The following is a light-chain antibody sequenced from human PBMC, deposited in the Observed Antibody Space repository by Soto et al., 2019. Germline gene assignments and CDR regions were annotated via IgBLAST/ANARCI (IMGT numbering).Light chain of an antibody. CDR1: SSDVGSYNL. CDR2: EVS. Sequence: QSVLTQPASVSGSPGQSITISCTGTSSDVGSYNLVSWYQQHPGTAPKLMIYEVSKRPSGVSNRFSGSKSGNTASLTISGLQAEDEADYYCCSYAGSSSVVFGGGTKLTVL. J-gene: IGLJ2*01. CDR3: CSYAGSSSVV. V-gene: IGLV2-23*02.